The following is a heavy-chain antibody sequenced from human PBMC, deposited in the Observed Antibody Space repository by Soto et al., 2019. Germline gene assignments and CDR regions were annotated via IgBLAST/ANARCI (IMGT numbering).Heavy chain of an antibody. D-gene: IGHD2-15*01. CDR3: ARDATNPNIVVVVAATGDDAFDI. Sequence: GASVKVSCKASGYTFTSYGISWVRQAPGQGLERMGWISAYNGNTNYAQKLQGRVTMTTDTSTSTAYMELRSLRSDDTAVYYCARDATNPNIVVVVAATGDDAFDIWGQGTMVTVSS. CDR1: GYTFTSYG. CDR2: ISAYNGNT. V-gene: IGHV1-18*01. J-gene: IGHJ3*02.